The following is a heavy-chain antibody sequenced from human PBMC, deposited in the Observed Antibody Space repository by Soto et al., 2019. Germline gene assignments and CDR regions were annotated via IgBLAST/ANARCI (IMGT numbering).Heavy chain of an antibody. CDR3: ARVGGGLASLGYYGMDV. CDR2: INPNSGGT. V-gene: IGHV1-2*04. J-gene: IGHJ6*02. D-gene: IGHD3-10*01. CDR1: GYTFIGYY. Sequence: QVQLVQSGAEVKKTGASVKVSCKASGYTFIGYYIHWVRQAPGQGLEWMGWINPNSGGTNYAQRFQGWVTMSRDRSISTAYRELSRLKSDVTAVYYCARVGGGLASLGYYGMDVWGQGTTVTVSS.